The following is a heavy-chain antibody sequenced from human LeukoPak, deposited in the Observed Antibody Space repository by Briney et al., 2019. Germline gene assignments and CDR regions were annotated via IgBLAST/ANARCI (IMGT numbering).Heavy chain of an antibody. CDR2: ISSSGSSI. V-gene: IGHV3-48*04. Sequence: GGSMRLSCAAYGFTFSSYGMNWDRQAPGKGLEWVSYISSSGSSIQYADSVEGRFTISRDNAKNSLYLQMNRLRAEDTAVYYCARVTAVAAAWVYWGQGAQVTVSS. J-gene: IGHJ4*02. CDR1: GFTFSSYG. D-gene: IGHD6-19*01. CDR3: ARVTAVAAAWVY.